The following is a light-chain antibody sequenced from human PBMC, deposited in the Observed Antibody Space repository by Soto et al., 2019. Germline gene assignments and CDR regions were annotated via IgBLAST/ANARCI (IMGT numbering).Light chain of an antibody. CDR2: GAS. CDR1: QSLATI. Sequence: IVMTQSPATLSMSPGERATLSCRASQSLATILAWYQQKPGQAPRLLIYGASIRATGVPARFTGSGSGTEFTLTISSLQSEDFAVYYCHQNKSGLRTFGRGTKVEV. J-gene: IGKJ1*01. V-gene: IGKV3-15*01. CDR3: HQNKSGLRT.